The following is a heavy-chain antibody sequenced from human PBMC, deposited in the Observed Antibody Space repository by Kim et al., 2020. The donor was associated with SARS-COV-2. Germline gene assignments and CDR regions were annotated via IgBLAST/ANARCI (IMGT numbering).Heavy chain of an antibody. Sequence: DGTTTTYGDYVKGRFTISRDKAKNTLYLQMNSLRAEDTAVYYCARGDYYSYWGQGTLVTVSS. J-gene: IGHJ4*02. D-gene: IGHD3-22*01. CDR3: ARGDYYSY. CDR2: DGTTT. V-gene: IGHV3-74*01.